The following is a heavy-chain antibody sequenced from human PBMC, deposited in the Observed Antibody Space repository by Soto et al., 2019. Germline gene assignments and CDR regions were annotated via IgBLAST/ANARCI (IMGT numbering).Heavy chain of an antibody. J-gene: IGHJ4*02. CDR2: IYSGGST. CDR3: ARGCGYSYGTPRDY. Sequence: EVQLAESGGGLIQPGGSLRLSCAASGFTVSSNYMSWVRQAPGKGREWVSVIYSGGSTYYADSVKGRFTISRDNTKNTLELQMNSRSAEDTAGNYWARGCGYSYGTPRDYWGQGTLGTVSS. CDR1: GFTVSSNY. D-gene: IGHD5-18*01. V-gene: IGHV3-53*01.